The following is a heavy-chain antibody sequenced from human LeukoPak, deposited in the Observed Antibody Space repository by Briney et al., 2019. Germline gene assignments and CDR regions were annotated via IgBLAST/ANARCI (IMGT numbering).Heavy chain of an antibody. J-gene: IGHJ4*02. CDR1: GFTVSSNY. V-gene: IGHV3-53*01. Sequence: GGSLRLSCEASGFTVSSNYMTWVRQAPGKGLEWVSVIYSGSSTYYADSVKGRFTISRDNSKNTLYLQMNSLRAEDTAVYYCARAVGARRPHYFDYWGQGTLVTVSS. D-gene: IGHD1-26*01. CDR3: ARAVGARRPHYFDY. CDR2: IYSGSST.